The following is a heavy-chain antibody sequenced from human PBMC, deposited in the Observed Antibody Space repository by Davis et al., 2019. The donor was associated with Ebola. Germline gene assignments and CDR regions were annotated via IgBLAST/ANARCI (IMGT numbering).Heavy chain of an antibody. V-gene: IGHV4-39*01. CDR1: GGSISSSSYY. Sequence: SETLSLTCTVSGGSISSSSYYWGWIRQPPGKGLEWIGSIYYSGSTYYNPSLKSRVTISVDTSKNQFSLKLSSVTAADTAIYYCARRQRYCSGGSCNNWFDPWDQGTLVTVSS. CDR3: ARRQRYCSGGSCNNWFDP. CDR2: IYYSGST. J-gene: IGHJ5*02. D-gene: IGHD2-15*01.